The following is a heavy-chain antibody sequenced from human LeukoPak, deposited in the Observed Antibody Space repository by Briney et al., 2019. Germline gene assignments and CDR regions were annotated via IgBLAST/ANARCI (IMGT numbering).Heavy chain of an antibody. CDR3: ARDLGRGGGNYYFDF. J-gene: IGHJ4*02. D-gene: IGHD2-15*01. Sequence: PSETLSLTCTVSGGSISGYYWSWMRQPPGKELEWIGYIYYSETSNYNPSLKSRVTISADTSKSQFSLKLTSVTAADTAVYYCARDLGRGGGNYYFDFWGQGILVTVSS. CDR1: GGSISGYY. CDR2: IYYSETS. V-gene: IGHV4-59*01.